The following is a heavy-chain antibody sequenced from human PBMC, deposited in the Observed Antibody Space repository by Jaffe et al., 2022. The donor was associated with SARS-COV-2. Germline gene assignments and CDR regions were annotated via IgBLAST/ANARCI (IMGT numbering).Heavy chain of an antibody. Sequence: EVQLVGSGGGLVQPGGSLRLSCAASGFSFSNYWMHWVRQAPGKGLVWVSHINGDGSRTTYADSVKGRFTISRDNAKNTLYLQMNSLRAEDTALYYCTRSFDYWGQGTLVTVSS. CDR3: TRSFDY. V-gene: IGHV3-74*01. CDR1: GFSFSNYW. CDR2: INGDGSRT. J-gene: IGHJ4*02.